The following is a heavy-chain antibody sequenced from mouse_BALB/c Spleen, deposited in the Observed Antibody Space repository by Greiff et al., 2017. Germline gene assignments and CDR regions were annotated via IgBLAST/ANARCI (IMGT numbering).Heavy chain of an antibody. V-gene: IGHV5-4*02. Sequence: EVKLMESGGGLVKPGGSLKLSCAASGFTFSDYYMYWVRQTPEKRLEWVATISDGGSYTYYPDSVKGRFTISRDNAKNNLYLQMSSLKSEDTAMYYCARTSNYGYAWFAYWGQGTLVTVSA. CDR1: GFTFSDYY. CDR3: ARTSNYGYAWFAY. CDR2: ISDGGSYT. D-gene: IGHD2-2*01. J-gene: IGHJ3*01.